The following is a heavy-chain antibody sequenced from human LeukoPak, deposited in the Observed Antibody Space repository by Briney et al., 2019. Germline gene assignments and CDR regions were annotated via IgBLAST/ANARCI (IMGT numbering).Heavy chain of an antibody. CDR2: IYYSGST. V-gene: IGHV4-59*01. D-gene: IGHD6-19*01. CDR1: GGSISSYY. J-gene: IGHJ4*02. Sequence: SETLSLTCTVSGGSISSYYWSWIRQPPGKGLEWIGYIYYSGSTNYNPSLKSRVTISVDTSKNQFTLKLSSVTAADTAVYYCARRDSSGWYYFDYWGQGTLVTVSS. CDR3: ARRDSSGWYYFDY.